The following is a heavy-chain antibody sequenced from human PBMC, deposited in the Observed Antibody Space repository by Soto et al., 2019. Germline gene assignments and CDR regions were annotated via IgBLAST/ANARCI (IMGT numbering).Heavy chain of an antibody. D-gene: IGHD3-10*01. J-gene: IGHJ6*02. CDR2: LDGAGGST. CDR1: GFTFSGYA. V-gene: IGHV3-23*01. CDR3: AAPRDEYGSGVSWFTYGMDI. Sequence: TGGSLRLSCAGSGFTFSGYAMTWVRHVPGRGLEWVASLDGAGGSTYYAESVRGRFSISRDNSQNTLFLQMKRLTVDDTAIYYCAAPRDEYGSGVSWFTYGMDIWGQGTTVTVSS.